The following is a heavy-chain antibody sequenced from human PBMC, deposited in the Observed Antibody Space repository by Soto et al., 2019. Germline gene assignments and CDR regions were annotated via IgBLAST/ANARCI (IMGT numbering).Heavy chain of an antibody. CDR1: GGTFSSYT. Sequence: GASVKLSCKASGGTFSSYTISWVRQAPGQGLEWTGRIIPILGIANYAQKFQGRVTITADKSTSTAYMELSSLRSEDTAVYYCAGSEMATTRDAYYYYGMDVWGQGTTVTVSS. D-gene: IGHD5-12*01. CDR2: IIPILGIA. J-gene: IGHJ6*02. V-gene: IGHV1-69*02. CDR3: AGSEMATTRDAYYYYGMDV.